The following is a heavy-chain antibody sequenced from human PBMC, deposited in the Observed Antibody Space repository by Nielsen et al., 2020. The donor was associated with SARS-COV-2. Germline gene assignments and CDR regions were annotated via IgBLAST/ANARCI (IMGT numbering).Heavy chain of an antibody. CDR1: GFTFSSYG. CDR3: AKDLRWEDIVVVPAAAFDY. CDR2: ISYDGSNK. Sequence: GESLKISCAASGFTFSSYGMHWVRQAPGKGLEWVAVISYDGSNKYYADSVKGRFTISRDNSKNTLYLQMNSLRAEDTAVYYCAKDLRWEDIVVVPAAAFDYWGQGTLVTVSS. D-gene: IGHD2-2*01. V-gene: IGHV3-30*18. J-gene: IGHJ4*02.